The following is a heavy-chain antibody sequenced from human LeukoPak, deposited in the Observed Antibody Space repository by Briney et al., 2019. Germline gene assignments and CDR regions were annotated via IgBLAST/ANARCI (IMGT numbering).Heavy chain of an antibody. J-gene: IGHJ4*02. D-gene: IGHD4-17*01. CDR3: ARDDYGETFDY. V-gene: IGHV3-23*01. CDR1: GFTFDNYG. CDR2: ISGSGGST. Sequence: PGGSLRLSCAASGFTFDNYGINWVRQAPGKGLEWVSAISGSGGSTYYADSVKGRFTISRDNSKNTLYLQMNSLRAEDTAVYYCARDDYGETFDYWGQGTLVTVSS.